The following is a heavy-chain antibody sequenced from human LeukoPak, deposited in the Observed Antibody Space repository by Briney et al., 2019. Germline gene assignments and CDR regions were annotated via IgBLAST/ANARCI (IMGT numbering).Heavy chain of an antibody. CDR2: IYPGDSDT. CDR3: ARSTSFDWFSYDAFDI. V-gene: IGHV5-51*01. J-gene: IGHJ3*02. CDR1: GYSFTSYW. Sequence: PGESLKISCKGSGYSFTSYWIGWVRQMPAKGLEWMGIIYPGDSDTRYSPSFQGQVTISADKSISTAYLQWSSLKASDTAMYYCARSTSFDWFSYDAFDIWGQGTMVTVSS. D-gene: IGHD3-9*01.